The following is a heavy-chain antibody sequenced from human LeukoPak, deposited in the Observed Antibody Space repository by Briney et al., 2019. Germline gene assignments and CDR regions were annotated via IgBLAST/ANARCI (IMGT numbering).Heavy chain of an antibody. Sequence: GRSLRLSCAASGFTFSSYAMHWVRQAPGKGLEWVAVISYDGSNKYYADSVKGRFTTSRDNSKNTLYLQMNSLRAEDTAVYYCARARSSYGYGDAFDIWGQGTMVTVSS. V-gene: IGHV3-30*04. CDR1: GFTFSSYA. D-gene: IGHD5-18*01. CDR2: ISYDGSNK. CDR3: ARARSSYGYGDAFDI. J-gene: IGHJ3*02.